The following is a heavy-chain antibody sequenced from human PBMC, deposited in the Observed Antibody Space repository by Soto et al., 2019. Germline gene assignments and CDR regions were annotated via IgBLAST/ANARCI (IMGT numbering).Heavy chain of an antibody. CDR1: GYIFINYG. Sequence: QVQLVQSGAEVKKPGASVKVSCKASGYIFINYGISWVRQAPGQGLEWMGWINSYNGNTNSAQKVQSRVTMTTDTSTNTAYMELRSLTAGDTAVYYCARSAGVVDGDDYWGQGTLVTVSS. J-gene: IGHJ4*02. D-gene: IGHD3-10*01. CDR2: INSYNGNT. V-gene: IGHV1-18*01. CDR3: ARSAGVVDGDDY.